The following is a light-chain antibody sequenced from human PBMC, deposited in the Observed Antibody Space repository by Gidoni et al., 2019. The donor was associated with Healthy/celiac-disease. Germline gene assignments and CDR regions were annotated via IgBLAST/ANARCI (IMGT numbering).Light chain of an antibody. V-gene: IGLV3-25*03. J-gene: IGLJ3*02. CDR3: QSAYSSVTYWV. Sequence: SSELTRPTSVRVSTGQTARITCYGDALPQQYAYWYQQKPGQAPVLVIYHDCERPSGIPARFSGSSSGTTVTLTISGVQADDEADYYCQSAYSSVTYWVFGGGTKLTVL. CDR1: ALPQQY. CDR2: HDC.